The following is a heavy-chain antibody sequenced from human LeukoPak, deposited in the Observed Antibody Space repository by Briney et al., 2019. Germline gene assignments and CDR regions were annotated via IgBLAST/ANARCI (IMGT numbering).Heavy chain of an antibody. J-gene: IGHJ4*02. Sequence: GGSLRLSCAASGFTFSSYSMNWVRQAPGRGLEWVSSISSSSSYIYYADSVKGRFTISRYNAKNSLYLQMNSLRAEDTAVYYCARDLADYYDSSGYYEGYWGQGTLVTVSS. CDR3: ARDLADYYDSSGYYEGY. V-gene: IGHV3-21*01. CDR1: GFTFSSYS. D-gene: IGHD3-22*01. CDR2: ISSSSSYI.